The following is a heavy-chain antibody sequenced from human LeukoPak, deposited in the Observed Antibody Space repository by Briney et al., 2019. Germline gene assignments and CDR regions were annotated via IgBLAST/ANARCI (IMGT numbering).Heavy chain of an antibody. CDR1: GLIFSSYW. CDR3: TRQETSSYNGAFDI. CDR2: IKKDGSEK. J-gene: IGHJ3*02. Sequence: GGSLRLSCAASGLIFSSYWMSWVRQAPGKGLEWVANIKKDGSEKYYVDSVKGRFTISRDNAKNSLYLQMNSLRADDTAVYHCTRQETSSYNGAFDIWGQGTMVTVSS. D-gene: IGHD1-26*01. V-gene: IGHV3-7*01.